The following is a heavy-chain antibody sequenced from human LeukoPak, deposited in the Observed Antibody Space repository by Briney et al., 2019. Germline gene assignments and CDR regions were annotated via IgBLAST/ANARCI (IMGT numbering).Heavy chain of an antibody. CDR2: ISSDGGNT. V-gene: IGHV3-23*01. D-gene: IGHD1-26*01. Sequence: GGSLRLSCAASAFTFSSSAMSWVRQAPGKGLEWVSAISSDGGNTYYADSVKGRFTISRDNSRNTLYLQMNSLRAEDTAVYYCARAPTSGSYYMDYWGQGTLVTVSS. J-gene: IGHJ4*02. CDR1: AFTFSSSA. CDR3: ARAPTSGSYYMDY.